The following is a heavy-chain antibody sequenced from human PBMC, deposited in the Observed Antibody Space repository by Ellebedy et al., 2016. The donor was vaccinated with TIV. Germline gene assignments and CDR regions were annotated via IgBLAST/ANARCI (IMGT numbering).Heavy chain of an antibody. D-gene: IGHD2-8*02. CDR3: ASGLGVRRMNTFDI. J-gene: IGHJ3*02. V-gene: IGHV4-34*01. CDR2: INQSGST. Sequence: MPGGSLRLSCAAHGGSFSGYYWTWIRQPPGKGLEWIGEINQSGSTNYNPSLKSRVTISVDTSKNQLSLKLSSVTAADTAMYYCASGLGVRRMNTFDIWGQGTMVTVSS. CDR1: GGSFSGYY.